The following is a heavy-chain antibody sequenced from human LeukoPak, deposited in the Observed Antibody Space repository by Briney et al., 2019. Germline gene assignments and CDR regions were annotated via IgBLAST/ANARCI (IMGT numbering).Heavy chain of an antibody. J-gene: IGHJ4*02. CDR1: GGSFSGYY. Sequence: PSETLSLTCAVYGGSFSGYYWSWIRQPPGKGLEWIGEINHSGSTNYNPSLKSRVTISVDTSKNQFSLKLSSVTAADTAVYYCARRVGDIVVVPAAIGGPSRLLGYYFDYWGQGTLVTVSS. V-gene: IGHV4-34*01. CDR2: INHSGST. D-gene: IGHD2-2*02. CDR3: ARRVGDIVVVPAAIGGPSRLLGYYFDY.